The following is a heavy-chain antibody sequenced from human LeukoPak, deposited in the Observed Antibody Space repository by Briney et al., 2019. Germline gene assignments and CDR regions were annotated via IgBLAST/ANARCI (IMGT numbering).Heavy chain of an antibody. J-gene: IGHJ6*02. Sequence: SGGSLRLSCAASGFTFSSYSMNWVRQAPGKGLEWVSYISSSSSTIYYADSVKGRFTVPRDNAKNSLYLQMNSLRDEDTAVYYCAREGPYYGSGSYRGDVWGQGTTVTVSS. CDR1: GFTFSSYS. CDR2: ISSSSSTI. V-gene: IGHV3-48*02. D-gene: IGHD3-10*01. CDR3: AREGPYYGSGSYRGDV.